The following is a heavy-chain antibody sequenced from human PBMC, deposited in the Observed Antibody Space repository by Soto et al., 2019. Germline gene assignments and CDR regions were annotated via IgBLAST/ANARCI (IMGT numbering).Heavy chain of an antibody. D-gene: IGHD3-10*01. CDR1: GFTFSSYG. V-gene: IGHV3-30*18. CDR3: AKDEDVLLWFGELLSLDY. J-gene: IGHJ4*02. CDR2: ISYDGSNK. Sequence: LRLSWAASGFTFSSYGMHWVRQAPVKGLEWVAVISYDGSNKYYAYSVKCRFTISRDNSKNTLYLQMNSLRAEDTAVYYCAKDEDVLLWFGELLSLDYWGQGTLVTVSS.